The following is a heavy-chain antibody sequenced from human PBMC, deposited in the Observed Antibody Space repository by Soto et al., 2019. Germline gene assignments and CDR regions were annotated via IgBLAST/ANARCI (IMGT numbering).Heavy chain of an antibody. CDR2: INHDGSKT. V-gene: IGHV3-74*01. Sequence: LRLSCAASKFSFNNYWMHWVRQVPGKGPAWVSRINHDGSKTEYADSVKGRFTISRDNTNNTLYLQMDSLRVEDTAMYYCVREPWGFSGTWYDYWGQGTLVTVSS. J-gene: IGHJ4*02. CDR3: VREPWGFSGTWYDY. CDR1: KFSFNNYW. D-gene: IGHD6-13*01.